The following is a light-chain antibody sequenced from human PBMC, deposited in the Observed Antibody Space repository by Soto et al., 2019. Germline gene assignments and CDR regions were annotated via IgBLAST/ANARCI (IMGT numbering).Light chain of an antibody. CDR1: QSISSY. V-gene: IGKV1-39*01. J-gene: IGKJ1*01. Sequence: DVQVTQSPSSLSASIGNIDIIIVRASQSISSYLNWYQQKPGKAPKLLIYAASTLQSGVPSRFSGSGSGTEFTLTIISLQPEDFATYYCQQSYRFPKTFGRGTKVDIK. CDR2: AAS. CDR3: QQSYRFPKT.